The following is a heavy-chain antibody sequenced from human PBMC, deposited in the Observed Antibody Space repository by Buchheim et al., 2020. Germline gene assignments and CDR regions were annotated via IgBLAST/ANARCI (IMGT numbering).Heavy chain of an antibody. Sequence: QVQLVESGGGVVQPGRSLRLSCAAPGFTFSSYGMHWVRQAPGKGLEWVAVIWYDGSNKYYADSVKGRFTISRDNSKNTLYLQMNSLRAEDTAVYYCARGQKSTYYYDSSGYSLFDYWGQGTL. V-gene: IGHV3-33*01. CDR1: GFTFSSYG. CDR2: IWYDGSNK. D-gene: IGHD3-22*01. J-gene: IGHJ4*02. CDR3: ARGQKSTYYYDSSGYSLFDY.